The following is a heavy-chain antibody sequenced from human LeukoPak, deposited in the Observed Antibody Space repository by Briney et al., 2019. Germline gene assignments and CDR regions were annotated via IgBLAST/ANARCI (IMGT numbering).Heavy chain of an antibody. Sequence: PGGSLRLSCAAPGSTFSSYGMHWVRQAPGKGLEGVEFIRYDGSNKYYADSVKGRFTISRDNSKNTLYLQMNSLRAEDTAVYYCAKIRGYSYDRNFDYWGQGTLVTVSS. V-gene: IGHV3-30*02. CDR1: GSTFSSYG. CDR3: AKIRGYSYDRNFDY. CDR2: IRYDGSNK. J-gene: IGHJ4*02. D-gene: IGHD5-18*01.